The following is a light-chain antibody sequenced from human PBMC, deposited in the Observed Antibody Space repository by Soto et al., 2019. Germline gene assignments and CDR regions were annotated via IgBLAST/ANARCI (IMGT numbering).Light chain of an antibody. CDR1: QSVRDSY. CDR2: DTS. Sequence: EMVLTQSPGTLSLSPGERATLSCISGQSVRDSYLAWYQQKPGQAPSLLIYDTSTRATGVPDRFSGSGSGTDFALTISRVEPEDFAIYFCQQYGSSPGTFGQGTKVDIK. V-gene: IGKV3-20*01. J-gene: IGKJ1*01. CDR3: QQYGSSPGT.